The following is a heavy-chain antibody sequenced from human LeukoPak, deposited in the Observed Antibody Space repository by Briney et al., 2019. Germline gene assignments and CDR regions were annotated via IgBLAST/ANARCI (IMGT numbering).Heavy chain of an antibody. CDR3: AREEGDSGYDWADY. CDR2: IIPILGIA. CDR1: GGTFSSYA. Sequence: SVKVSCKASGGTFSSYAISWVRQAPGQGLEWMGRIIPILGIANYAQKFQGRVTITADKSTSTAYMELSSLRSEDTAVYYCAREEGDSGYDWADYWGQGTLVTVSS. D-gene: IGHD5-12*01. V-gene: IGHV1-69*04. J-gene: IGHJ4*02.